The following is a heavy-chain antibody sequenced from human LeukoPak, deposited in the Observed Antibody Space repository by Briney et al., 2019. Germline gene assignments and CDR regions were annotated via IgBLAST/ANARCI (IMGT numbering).Heavy chain of an antibody. J-gene: IGHJ3*02. CDR1: GFTFDNYA. CDR3: AVGLTI. V-gene: IGHV3-30-3*01. D-gene: IGHD1-26*01. Sequence: GGSLRLSCAASGFTFDNYAMRWVRQAPGKGLEWVALISDDGTTKYYAYSVKGRFTMSRDNSKSTVYSQVNTLRDEDTGVYYCAVGLTIWGQGTMVTVSS. CDR2: ISDDGTTK.